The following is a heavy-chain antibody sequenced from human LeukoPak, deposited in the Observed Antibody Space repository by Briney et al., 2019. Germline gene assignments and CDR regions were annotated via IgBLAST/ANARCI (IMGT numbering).Heavy chain of an antibody. CDR3: ASNSPRYCSGGSCYGDDAFDI. CDR2: INHSGST. CDR1: GGSFSGYY. Sequence: SETLSLTCAVSGGSFSGYYWSWIRQPPGKGLEWIGEINHSGSTNYNPSLKSRVTISVDTSKNQFSLKLSSVTAADTAVYYCASNSPRYCSGGSCYGDDAFDIWGQGTMVTVSS. V-gene: IGHV4-34*01. J-gene: IGHJ3*02. D-gene: IGHD2-15*01.